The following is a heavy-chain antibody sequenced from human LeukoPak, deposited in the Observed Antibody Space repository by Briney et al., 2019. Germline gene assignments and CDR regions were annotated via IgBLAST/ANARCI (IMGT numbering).Heavy chain of an antibody. V-gene: IGHV3-53*01. Sequence: GRSLRLSCSASGFTFSSYAMHWVRQAPGKGLEWVAVIYSGGSTYYADSVKGRFTISRDNSKNTLYLQMNSLRAEDTAVYYCARAYCGGDCYPIPYYFDYWGQGTLVTASS. J-gene: IGHJ4*02. CDR3: ARAYCGGDCYPIPYYFDY. CDR2: IYSGGST. CDR1: GFTFSSYA. D-gene: IGHD2-21*02.